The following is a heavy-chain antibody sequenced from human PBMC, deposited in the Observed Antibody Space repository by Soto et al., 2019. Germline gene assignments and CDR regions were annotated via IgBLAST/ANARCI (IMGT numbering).Heavy chain of an antibody. V-gene: IGHV4-39*01. D-gene: IGHD3-10*01. Sequence: QLQLQESGPGLVKPSETLSLTCTVSGGSISSSSYYWGWIRQPPGKGLEWIGIIYYSGSTYYNPTLKSRVTIYVDTSKNQFSLKRSSVTAADTAVYYCAIRGYYYGSGSYLPYDYWGQVTLVTVSS. CDR2: IYYSGST. J-gene: IGHJ4*02. CDR3: AIRGYYYGSGSYLPYDY. CDR1: GGSISSSSYY.